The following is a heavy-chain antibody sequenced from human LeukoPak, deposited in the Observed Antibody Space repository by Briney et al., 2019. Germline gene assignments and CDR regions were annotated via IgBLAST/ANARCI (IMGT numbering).Heavy chain of an antibody. CDR3: VRTSRSSSTDS. Sequence: PGGSLRLSCAASGFTFNKYRMNWVRQAPGKGLEWVANIKQDGSVKNYVDYMEGRFTISRDNAKNSLYLQMNGLRAEDTAVYYCVRTSRSSSTDSWGQGTPVTVSS. D-gene: IGHD6-6*01. J-gene: IGHJ5*01. CDR1: GFTFNKYR. CDR2: IKQDGSVK. V-gene: IGHV3-7*01.